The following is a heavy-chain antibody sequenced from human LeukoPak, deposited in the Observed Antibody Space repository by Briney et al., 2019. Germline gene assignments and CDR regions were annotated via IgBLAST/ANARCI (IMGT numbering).Heavy chain of an antibody. D-gene: IGHD5-18*01. Sequence: ASVKVSCKASGYTFSGYYLHWVRQAPGQGLEWMGWIDPNSGGTNYAQKFQGRITMTRDTSISTAYMELSRLRSDDTAVYYCAREVGGYSAYAFDIWGQGTMVTVSS. CDR2: IDPNSGGT. CDR3: AREVGGYSAYAFDI. CDR1: GYTFSGYY. V-gene: IGHV1-2*02. J-gene: IGHJ3*02.